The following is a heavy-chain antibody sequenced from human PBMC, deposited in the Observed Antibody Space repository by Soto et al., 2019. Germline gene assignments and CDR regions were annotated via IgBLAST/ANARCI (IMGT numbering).Heavy chain of an antibody. CDR2: ISAHNGNT. J-gene: IGHJ4*02. Sequence: QVHLVQCGAEVKKPGASVKVSCRASCYTFTSSGITWVRQAPGQGLEWMGWISAHNGNTDYAQKLQGRVIVTRDTSTITAYMELRSLRSDDTAVYYCARGRYGDYWGQGALVTVSS. CDR3: ARGRYGDY. V-gene: IGHV1-18*01. CDR1: CYTFTSSG. D-gene: IGHD1-1*01.